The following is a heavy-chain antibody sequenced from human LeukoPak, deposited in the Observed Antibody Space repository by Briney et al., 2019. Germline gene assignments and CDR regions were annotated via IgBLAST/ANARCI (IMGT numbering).Heavy chain of an antibody. D-gene: IGHD6-6*01. CDR1: GFTFSSYW. J-gene: IGHJ4*02. CDR3: ARERGRYSSSDY. V-gene: IGHV3-7*03. Sequence: GGSLRLSCAASGFTFSSYWMSWVRQAPGKGLEWVANMNQGGGETYYVDSVKGRFAMSRDNAKNSLYLQMNSLRAEDTAVYYCARERGRYSSSDYRGQGTLVTVSS. CDR2: MNQGGGET.